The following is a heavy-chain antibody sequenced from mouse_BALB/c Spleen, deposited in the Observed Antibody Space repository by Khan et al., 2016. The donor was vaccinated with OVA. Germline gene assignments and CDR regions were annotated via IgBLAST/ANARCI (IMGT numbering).Heavy chain of an antibody. D-gene: IGHD1-1*01. V-gene: IGHV1-77*01. CDR1: GYIFTDYI. CDR2: MYPGSGST. J-gene: IGHJ2*01. CDR3: ARFETTVADY. Sequence: QMQLEESGPELVKPGASVKMSCKASGYIFTDYIISWVKQRTGQGLEWIGEMYPGSGSTYYNEKFKGKATLTADKSSNTAYMQLSSLTSEDSAVYFCARFETTVADYWGQGTTLTVSS.